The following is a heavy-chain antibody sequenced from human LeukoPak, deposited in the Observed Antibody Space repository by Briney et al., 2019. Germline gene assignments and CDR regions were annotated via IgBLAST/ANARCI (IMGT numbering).Heavy chain of an antibody. J-gene: IGHJ4*02. CDR3: ARDRYGSS. CDR2: ISSSSSTSI. V-gene: IGHV3-21*01. Sequence: GGSLRLSCAASGFSFSSYSMNWVRQAPGKGLEWVSSISSSSSTSISYADSVKGRFTISRDNAKNSLYLQMNILRAEDTAVYYCARDRYGSSWGQGILVTVYS. D-gene: IGHD6-6*01. CDR1: GFSFSSYS.